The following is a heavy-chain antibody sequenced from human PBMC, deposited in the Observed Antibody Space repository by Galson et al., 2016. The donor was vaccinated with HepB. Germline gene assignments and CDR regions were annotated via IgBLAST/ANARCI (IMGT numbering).Heavy chain of an antibody. Sequence: SLRLSCAASGFTFSTYAMRWVRQAPGKGLEWVAGISFDGSNKYYADSVKGRFTISRDNSKNTLYLQMNSLRPEETAVHYCARSKGYYYYAIDVWGQGTTVTVS. V-gene: IGHV3-30-3*01. CDR3: ARSKGYYYYAIDV. CDR2: ISFDGSNK. J-gene: IGHJ6*02. CDR1: GFTFSTYA.